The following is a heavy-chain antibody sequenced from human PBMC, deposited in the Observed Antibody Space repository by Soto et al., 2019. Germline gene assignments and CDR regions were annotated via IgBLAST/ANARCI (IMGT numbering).Heavy chain of an antibody. D-gene: IGHD3-16*01. J-gene: IGHJ4*01. CDR2: MYYHGGT. CDR3: ARVGGNTFDS. V-gene: IGHV4-61*03. Sequence: ESLSLPWSVAGGSVGRGSYDWSWIRQPPGKGMEWIGYMYYHGGTNYNPSLKSRVSISADRYKDHFSLNVTSVTAADTAIYYCARVGGNTFDSWGQGTLVTVSS. CDR1: GGSVGRGSYD.